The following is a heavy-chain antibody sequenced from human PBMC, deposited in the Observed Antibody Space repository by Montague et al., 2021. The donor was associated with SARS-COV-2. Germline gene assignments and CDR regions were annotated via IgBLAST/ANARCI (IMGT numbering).Heavy chain of an antibody. CDR1: GGSFSGYY. J-gene: IGHJ6*02. Sequence: SETLSLTCAVYGGSFSGYYWSWIRQPPGKGLEWIGEINHSGSTNXNPSLKSRVTISVDTSKNQFSLKPSSVTAADTAVYYCARRGYSYYYYGMDVWGQGTTVTVSS. CDR3: ARRGYSYYYYGMDV. V-gene: IGHV4-34*01. CDR2: INHSGST. D-gene: IGHD5-24*01.